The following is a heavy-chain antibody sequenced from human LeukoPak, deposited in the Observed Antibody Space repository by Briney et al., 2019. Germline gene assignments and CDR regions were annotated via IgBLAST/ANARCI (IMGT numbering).Heavy chain of an antibody. V-gene: IGHV1-24*01. D-gene: IGHD4-23*01. J-gene: IGHJ4*02. CDR2: FDPEDGET. CDR1: GYTLTELS. CDR3: ATLHGGNSRFDY. Sequence: ASVKVSCKVSGYTLTELSMHWVRQAPGKGLEWMGGFDPEDGETIYAQKFQGRVTMTEDTSTDTAYMELSSLRSEDTAVYYCATLHGGNSRFDYWGQGNPVTVSS.